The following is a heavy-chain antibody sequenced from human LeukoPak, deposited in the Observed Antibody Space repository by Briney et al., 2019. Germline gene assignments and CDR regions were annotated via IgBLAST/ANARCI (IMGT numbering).Heavy chain of an antibody. V-gene: IGHV3-23*01. CDR3: AKIRGPGRSDYNFDY. Sequence: GGSLRLSCAASGFTFSNYAMTWVRQAPGTGLEWVSAISGGGGSTYYADSVKGRFTISRDNSMNTLYLQMNSLRVEDTAVYYCAKIRGPGRSDYNFDYWGQGSLVIVSS. CDR2: ISGGGGST. CDR1: GFTFSNYA. D-gene: IGHD3-10*01. J-gene: IGHJ4*02.